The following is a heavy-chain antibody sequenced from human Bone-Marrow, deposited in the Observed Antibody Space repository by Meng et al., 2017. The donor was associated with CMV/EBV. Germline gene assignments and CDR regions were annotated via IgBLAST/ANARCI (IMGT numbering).Heavy chain of an antibody. V-gene: IGHV3-30*04. CDR2: ILYDGSNK. J-gene: IGHJ4*02. CDR3: AKDPPRVVPAAVDY. D-gene: IGHD2-2*01. CDR1: GFTFSSFA. Sequence: LSLIRAASGFTFSSFAMHWVRQAPGKGLEWVAVILYDGSNKYYADSVKGRFTISRDNSKTTLHLQMNSLRAEDTAIYYCAKDPPRVVPAAVDYWGRGTLVTVSS.